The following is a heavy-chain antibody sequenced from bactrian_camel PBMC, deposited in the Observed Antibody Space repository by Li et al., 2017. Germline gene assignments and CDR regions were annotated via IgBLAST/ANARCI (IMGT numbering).Heavy chain of an antibody. D-gene: IGHD4*01. Sequence: QLVESGGGLVQPGGSLRLSCAASGYTYNRNCMAWFRQAPGKEREGVAAIGLDGRPMYADSVKGRFTISRPANARNTMYLEMNDLKTEDTGVYRCAADSWCYYSDLPASQPLRDFPYWGQGTQVTVSS. CDR1: GYTYNRNC. CDR2: IGLDGRP. CDR3: AADSWCYYSDLPASQPLRDFPY. V-gene: IGHV3S53*01. J-gene: IGHJ4*01.